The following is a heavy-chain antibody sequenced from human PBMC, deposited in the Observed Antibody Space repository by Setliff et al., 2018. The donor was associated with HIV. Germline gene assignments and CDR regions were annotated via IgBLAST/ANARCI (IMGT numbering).Heavy chain of an antibody. V-gene: IGHV4-4*02. CDR1: GGSINGSNW. J-gene: IGHJ4*02. CDR2: INHSGNT. Sequence: PSETLSLTCAVSGGSINGSNWWSWVRQPPGKGLEWIGEINHSGNTNYNPSLKSRVTISVVTSKSHFSLKMTSVTAADTAVYYCTRSNTSKSIDFWDQGTPVTVSS. CDR3: TRSNTSKSIDF.